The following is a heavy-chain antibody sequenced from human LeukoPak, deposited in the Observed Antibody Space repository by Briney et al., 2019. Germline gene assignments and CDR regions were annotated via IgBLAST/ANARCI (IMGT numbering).Heavy chain of an antibody. CDR3: ARYSSGWYPYYYYMDV. J-gene: IGHJ6*03. V-gene: IGHV3-48*03. Sequence: GGSLRLSCAASGFTFSSYEMNWVRQAPGKGLEWVSYISSSGSTIYYADSVKGRFTISRDNAKNSLYLQMNSLRAEDTAVYYCARYSSGWYPYYYYMDVWGKGTTVTISS. CDR1: GFTFSSYE. CDR2: ISSSGSTI. D-gene: IGHD6-19*01.